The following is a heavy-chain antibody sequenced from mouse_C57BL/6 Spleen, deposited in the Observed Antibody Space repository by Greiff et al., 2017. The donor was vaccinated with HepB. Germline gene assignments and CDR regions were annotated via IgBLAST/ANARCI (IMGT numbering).Heavy chain of an antibody. V-gene: IGHV1-15*01. CDR2: IDPETGGT. D-gene: IGHD1-1*01. CDR3: TSLYYGSFDY. CDR1: GYTFTDYE. Sequence: VQLQQSGAELVRPGASVTLSCKASGYTFTDYEMHWVKQTPVHGLEWIGAIDPETGGTADNQKFKGKAILTADKSSSTAYIELRSLTSEDSAVYYCTSLYYGSFDYWGQGTTLTVSS. J-gene: IGHJ2*01.